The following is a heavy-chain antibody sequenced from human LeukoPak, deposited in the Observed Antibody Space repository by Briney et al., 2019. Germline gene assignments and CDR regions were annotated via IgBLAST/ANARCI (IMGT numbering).Heavy chain of an antibody. Sequence: PSETLSLTCTVSGGSISSRGYYWGWIRQPPGKGLEWIGSIYYSGSTYYNPSLKSRVTISVDTSTNQFSLKLSSVTAADTAVYYCARDKSAVDAFDIWGQGTMVTISS. CDR3: ARDKSAVDAFDI. V-gene: IGHV4-39*07. CDR1: GGSISSRGYY. J-gene: IGHJ3*02. CDR2: IYYSGST.